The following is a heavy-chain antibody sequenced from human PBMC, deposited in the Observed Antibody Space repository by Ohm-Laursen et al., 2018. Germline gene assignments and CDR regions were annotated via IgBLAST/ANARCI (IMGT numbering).Heavy chain of an antibody. J-gene: IGHJ4*02. D-gene: IGHD6-6*01. Sequence: SQTLSLTCTVSGGSIGSSSYYWGWIRQPPGKGLEWIANIYYDGRTYYNPSLKSRVTISVDTSENQFSLNLNSVTAADTAVYYCARLKMSIGQANWGQGTLVTVSS. CDR1: GGSIGSSSYY. V-gene: IGHV4-39*01. CDR2: IYYDGRT. CDR3: ARLKMSIGQAN.